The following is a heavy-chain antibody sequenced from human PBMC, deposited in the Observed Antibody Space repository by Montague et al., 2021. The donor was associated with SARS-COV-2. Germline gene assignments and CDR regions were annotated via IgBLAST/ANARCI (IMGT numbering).Heavy chain of an antibody. V-gene: IGHV2-5*02. J-gene: IGHJ4*02. CDR1: GFSISTSGVG. CDR2: IYWDGDQ. Sequence: PALVKPTQTLTLTCSLSGFSISTSGVGVGWTRQPPGKALEWLAVIYWDGDQRFSPSLENRLIISTDTSKNQVVLKMTNMDPVDTGTHFCAHGFVILTDYLYYFDSWGPGILVTVSS. CDR3: AHGFVILTDYLYYFDS. D-gene: IGHD3-9*01.